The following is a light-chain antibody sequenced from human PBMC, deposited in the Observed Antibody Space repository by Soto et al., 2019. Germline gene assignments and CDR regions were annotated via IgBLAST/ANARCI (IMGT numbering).Light chain of an antibody. J-gene: IGKJ1*01. CDR2: AAS. V-gene: IGKV1-8*01. CDR1: QGISSY. CDR3: QQYYSYPWT. Sequence: AIRMTQSPSSFSASTGDRVTITCLASQGISSYLAWYQQKPGKAPKLLIYAASTLQSGVPSRFSGSGSGTDFTLTISCLQSEDFATYDCQQYYSYPWTFGQGTKVEIK.